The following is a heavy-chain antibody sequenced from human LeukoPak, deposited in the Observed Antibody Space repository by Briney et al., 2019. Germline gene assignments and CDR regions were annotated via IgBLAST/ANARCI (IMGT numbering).Heavy chain of an antibody. CDR1: GFTFSSYW. V-gene: IGHV3-74*01. Sequence: GGSLRLSCAASGFTFSSYWMHWVRHAPGKGLVWVSRINSAGSSTSYADSVKGRFTISRDNAKNMLYLQMNSLRAEDTAVYYCARDSLQIYYYGMDVWGQGTTVTVSS. J-gene: IGHJ6*02. CDR3: ARDSLQIYYYGMDV. CDR2: INSAGSST.